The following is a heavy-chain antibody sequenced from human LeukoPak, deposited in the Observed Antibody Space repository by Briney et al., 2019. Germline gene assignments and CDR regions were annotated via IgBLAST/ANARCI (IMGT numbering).Heavy chain of an antibody. CDR3: AKGLWGYSYVR. V-gene: IGHV1-2*02. CDR2: INPSGGGT. CDR1: GYTFTSYY. D-gene: IGHD5-18*01. Sequence: GASVKVSCKASGYTFTSYYMHWVRQAPGQGLEWMGIINPSGGGTNYAQKFQGRVTMTRDTSISTAYMELSRLRSDDTAVYYCAKGLWGYSYVRWGQGTLVTVSS. J-gene: IGHJ4*02.